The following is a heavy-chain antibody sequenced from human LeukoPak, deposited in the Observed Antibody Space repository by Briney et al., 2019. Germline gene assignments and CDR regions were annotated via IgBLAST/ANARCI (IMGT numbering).Heavy chain of an antibody. D-gene: IGHD4-23*01. V-gene: IGHV3-48*02. Sequence: GGSLRLSCAASGFTFSINSMNWVRQPPGKGLEWVSYISSSSTSIYYADSVKRRFTISRDNAKNSLYLQMNSLRDDDTAVYYCASSDDYGGNRFDYWGQGTLVTVSS. CDR1: GFTFSINS. CDR2: ISSSSTSI. CDR3: ASSDDYGGNRFDY. J-gene: IGHJ4*02.